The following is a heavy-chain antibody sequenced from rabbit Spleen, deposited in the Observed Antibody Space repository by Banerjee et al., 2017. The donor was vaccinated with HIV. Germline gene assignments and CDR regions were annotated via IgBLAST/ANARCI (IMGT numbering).Heavy chain of an antibody. D-gene: IGHD1-1*01. CDR2: IAAGSGRFT. CDR1: GFSFSSTDY. V-gene: IGHV1S40*01. Sequence: QSLEESGGDLVKPGASLTLTCMASGFSFSSTDYMCWVRQAPGRGLEWIACIAAGSGRFTYYASWAKGRFTFSKTSSTTVTLQMTSLTAADTATYFCARDLPGVIGWNFNLWGPGTLVTV. J-gene: IGHJ4*01. CDR3: ARDLPGVIGWNFNL.